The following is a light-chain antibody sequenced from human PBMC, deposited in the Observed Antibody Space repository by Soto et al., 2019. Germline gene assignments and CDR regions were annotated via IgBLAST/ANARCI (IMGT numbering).Light chain of an antibody. CDR2: GAS. J-gene: IGKJ2*01. CDR3: QQYNNWPGRA. CDR1: ESVSYY. Sequence: ETVMTQSPATLSVSPGERATLSCRTSESVSYYLAWYQQKPGQAPRILMYGASTRATGIPDRFSGSGSGTEFTLTISSLKSEDFAVYYCQQYNNWPGRAFGQGTKVEIK. V-gene: IGKV3-15*01.